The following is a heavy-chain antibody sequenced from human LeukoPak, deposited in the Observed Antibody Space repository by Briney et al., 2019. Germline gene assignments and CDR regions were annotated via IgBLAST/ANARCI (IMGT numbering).Heavy chain of an antibody. CDR1: GFTFSSYG. J-gene: IGHJ6*02. CDR2: IYSGGST. D-gene: IGHD3-10*01. CDR3: ARGYYGSGSLNRPYYYYGMDV. V-gene: IGHV3-53*01. Sequence: GGSLRLSCAASGFTFSSYGMHWVRQAPGKGLEWVSVIYSGGSTYYADSVKGRFTISRDNSKNTLYLQMNSLRAEDTAVYYCARGYYGSGSLNRPYYYYGMDVWGQGTTVTVSS.